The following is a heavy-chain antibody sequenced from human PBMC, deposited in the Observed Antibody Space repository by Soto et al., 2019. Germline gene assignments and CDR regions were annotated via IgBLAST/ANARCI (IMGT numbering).Heavy chain of an antibody. D-gene: IGHD2-2*01. CDR1: GFTFSSYA. CDR2: ISGSGGST. V-gene: IGHV3-23*01. J-gene: IGHJ6*03. CDR3: AKDLGCSTSCSYYYYYMDV. Sequence: EVQLLESGGGLVQPGGSLRLSCAASGFTFSSYAMSWVRQAPGKGLEWVSAISGSGGSTYYADSVKGRFTISRDNSKNTLYLQMNSLRAEDTAVYYCAKDLGCSTSCSYYYYYMDVWGKGTTVTVSS.